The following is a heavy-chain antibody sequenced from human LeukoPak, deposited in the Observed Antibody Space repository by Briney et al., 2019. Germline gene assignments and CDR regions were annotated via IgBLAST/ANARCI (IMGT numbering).Heavy chain of an antibody. D-gene: IGHD4/OR15-4a*01. CDR2: INGDGSST. CDR3: VKGAPFDY. Sequence: GGSLRLSCAASGFTVSSNYMSWVRQGPEKGLVWVSRINGDGSSTAYADFVKGRFTISRDNARNTLSLQMNSLRIEDTAIYYCVKGAPFDYWGQGTLVAASS. CDR1: GFTVSSNY. J-gene: IGHJ4*02. V-gene: IGHV3-74*03.